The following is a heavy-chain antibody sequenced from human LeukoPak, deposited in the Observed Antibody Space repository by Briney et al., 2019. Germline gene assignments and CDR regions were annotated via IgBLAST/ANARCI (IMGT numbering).Heavy chain of an antibody. CDR1: GDSISSGSYF. Sequence: SETLSLTCTVSGDSISSGSYFWNWIRQPAGKGLEWVGRIFSSGRANYNPSLMGRVTISVDTSKNQFSLKLSSVTAADTAVYYCARDQYYYGSGSSLSWFDPWGQGTLVTVSS. CDR2: IFSSGRA. V-gene: IGHV4-61*02. CDR3: ARDQYYYGSGSSLSWFDP. J-gene: IGHJ5*02. D-gene: IGHD3-10*01.